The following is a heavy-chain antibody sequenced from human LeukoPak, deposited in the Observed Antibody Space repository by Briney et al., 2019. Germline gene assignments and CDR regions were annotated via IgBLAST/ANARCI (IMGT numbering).Heavy chain of an antibody. CDR3: AKDYGSGSSDY. CDR1: GFTFDDYA. D-gene: IGHD3-10*01. V-gene: IGHV3-9*01. J-gene: IGHJ4*02. CDR2: ISWNSGSI. Sequence: GGSLRLSCAASGFTFDDYAMHWVRQAPGKGLEWVSDISWNSGSIGYADSVKGRFTISRDNAKNSLYLQMNSLRAEDTAVYYCAKDYGSGSSDYWGQGTLVTVSS.